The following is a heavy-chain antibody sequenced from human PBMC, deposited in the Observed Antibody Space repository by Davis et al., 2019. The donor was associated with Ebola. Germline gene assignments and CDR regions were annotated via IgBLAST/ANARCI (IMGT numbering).Heavy chain of an antibody. D-gene: IGHD4/OR15-4a*01. CDR2: IYYYRGST. Sequence: PGGSLRLSCTVASDSVSGYYWSWIRQPPGKGLEWIGHIYYYRGSTKYNPSLKSRVTISVGTSKNEFSLKLRSVTAADTAVYYCARGYHYNIDGDNGGFDYWGQGSLVTVSS. J-gene: IGHJ4*02. V-gene: IGHV4-59*02. CDR3: ARGYHYNIDGDNGGFDY. CDR1: SDSVSGYY.